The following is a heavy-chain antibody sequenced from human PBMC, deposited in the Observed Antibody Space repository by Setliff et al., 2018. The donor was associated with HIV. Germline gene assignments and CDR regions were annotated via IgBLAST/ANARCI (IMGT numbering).Heavy chain of an antibody. CDR1: GGSFGGYY. CDR3: ARYYYDRSGTLYAFDI. D-gene: IGHD3-22*01. V-gene: IGHV4-34*10. J-gene: IGHJ3*02. CDR2: INHHKHT. Sequence: PSETLSLTCVVYGGSFGGYYWSWIRQPPGKGLEWIGEINHHKHTNYNPPLKSRVTMSVDKSQNQFSLKLSSVTAADTAVYYCARYYYDRSGTLYAFDIWGQGTMVTVS.